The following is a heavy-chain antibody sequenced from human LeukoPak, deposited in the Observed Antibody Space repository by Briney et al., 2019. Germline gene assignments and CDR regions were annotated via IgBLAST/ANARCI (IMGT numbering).Heavy chain of an antibody. CDR2: INPNTGGT. J-gene: IGHJ4*02. CDR1: GYTFTGYY. D-gene: IGHD3-3*02. CDR3: ARDSRVASPSLGY. V-gene: IGHV1-2*02. Sequence: ASVKVSCKASGYTFTGYYMHWVRQAPGQGLEWMGWINPNTGGTNYAQEFQGRVTMTRGTSISTAYMELSRLRSDDTAVYYCARDSRVASPSLGYWGQGTLVTVSS.